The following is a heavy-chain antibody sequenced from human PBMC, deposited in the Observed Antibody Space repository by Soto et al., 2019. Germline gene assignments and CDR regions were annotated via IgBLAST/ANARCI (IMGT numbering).Heavy chain of an antibody. V-gene: IGHV4-39*01. CDR2: IYYSGST. CDR1: GGSISSSSYY. Sequence: PSETLSLTCTVSGGSISSSSYYWGWIRQPPGKGLEWIGSIYYSGSTYYNPSLKSRVTISVDTSKNQFSLKLSSVTAADTAVYYCARHAPIDLVAAAEDYFDYWGQGTLVTVSS. CDR3: ARHAPIDLVAAAEDYFDY. J-gene: IGHJ4*02. D-gene: IGHD6-13*01.